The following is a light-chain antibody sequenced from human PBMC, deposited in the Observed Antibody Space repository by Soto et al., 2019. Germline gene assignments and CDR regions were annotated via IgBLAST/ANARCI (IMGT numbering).Light chain of an antibody. J-gene: IGKJ1*01. Sequence: ESVLTQSPGTLSLSPGEKATLSCRASQSVSSSYLAWYQQKSGQAPRLLIYGASSRATGIPDRFSGSGSGTDFTLTVSRLEPEDFAVYYCQQFGSSSWTFRQGTKV. CDR1: QSVSSSY. CDR3: QQFGSSSWT. CDR2: GAS. V-gene: IGKV3-20*01.